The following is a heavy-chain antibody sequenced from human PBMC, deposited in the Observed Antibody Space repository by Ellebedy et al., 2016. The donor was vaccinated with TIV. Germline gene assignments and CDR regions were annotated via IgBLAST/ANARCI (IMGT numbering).Heavy chain of an antibody. CDR1: GFSFRSHD. J-gene: IGHJ4*02. CDR3: ARQPTMAIPFDY. CDR2: ISFDGSIK. V-gene: IGHV3-30-3*01. Sequence: GESLKISCAVSGFSFRSHDMHWVRQAPGKGLEWVAVISFDGSIKSCAVSVKGRFTISRDNSEDTLYLQMNSLRVEDTAVYYCARQPTMAIPFDYWGQGTLVTVSS. D-gene: IGHD3-10*01.